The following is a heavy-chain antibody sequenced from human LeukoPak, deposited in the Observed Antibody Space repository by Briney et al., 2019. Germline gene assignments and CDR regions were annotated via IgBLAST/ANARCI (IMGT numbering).Heavy chain of an antibody. J-gene: IGHJ4*02. CDR2: IYYSGST. Sequence: SETLSLTCTVSGGSISSGDYYWSWLRQPPGKGLEWIGYIYYSGSTYYNPSLKSRVTISVDTSKNQFSLKLSSVTAADTAVYYCASGSGYSYGADYWGQGTLVTVSS. CDR1: GGSISSGDYY. V-gene: IGHV4-30-4*01. CDR3: ASGSGYSYGADY. D-gene: IGHD5-18*01.